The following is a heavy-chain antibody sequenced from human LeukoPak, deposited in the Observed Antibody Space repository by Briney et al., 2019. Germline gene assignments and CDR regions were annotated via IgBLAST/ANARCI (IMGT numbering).Heavy chain of an antibody. V-gene: IGHV3-30-3*01. J-gene: IGHJ4*02. D-gene: IGHD6-13*01. CDR1: GFTFSNYA. CDR2: ISYDGSNK. CDR3: ARASGQLVRPFDY. Sequence: GGSLRLSCAASGFTFSNYAMHWVRPAPGKVLEWVAVISYDGSNKYYADSVKGRFTISRDNSKNTLYLQMNSLRAEDTAVYYCARASGQLVRPFDYWGQGTLVTVSS.